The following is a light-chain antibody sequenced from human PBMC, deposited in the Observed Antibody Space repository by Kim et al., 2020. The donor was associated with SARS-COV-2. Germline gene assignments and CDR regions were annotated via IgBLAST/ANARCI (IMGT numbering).Light chain of an antibody. CDR2: TNT. CDR1: SSNIGSHI. Sequence: GQWVTISCSGSSSNIGSHIVNWFQQLPGTAPQLLIYTNTKRPSGVPDRFSGSKSGTSASLAISGLQSEDEADYYCASWDDRLNGMVFGGGTQLTVL. J-gene: IGLJ3*02. V-gene: IGLV1-44*01. CDR3: ASWDDRLNGMV.